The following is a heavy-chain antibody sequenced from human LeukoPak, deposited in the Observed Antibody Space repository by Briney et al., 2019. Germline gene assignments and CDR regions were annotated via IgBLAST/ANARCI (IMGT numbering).Heavy chain of an antibody. D-gene: IGHD4-23*01. V-gene: IGHV3-23*01. Sequence: GGSLRLSCAASGFTFSSYGMSWVRQAPGKGLEWVSAISGSGGSTYYADSVKGRFTISRDNSKNTLYLQMNSLRAEDTAVYYCAKDMWGPNDYGGNQANDYWGQGTLVTVSS. CDR1: GFTFSSYG. CDR2: ISGSGGST. CDR3: AKDMWGPNDYGGNQANDY. J-gene: IGHJ4*02.